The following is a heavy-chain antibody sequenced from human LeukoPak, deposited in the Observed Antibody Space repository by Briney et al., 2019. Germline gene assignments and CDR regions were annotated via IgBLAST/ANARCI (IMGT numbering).Heavy chain of an antibody. J-gene: IGHJ4*02. CDR1: GGSISSGGYY. CDR2: IYYSGST. CDR3: ARDAAVAGARVFDY. Sequence: PSETLSLTCTVSGGSISSGGYYWSWIRQHPGKGLEWIGYIYYSGSTYYNPSLKSRVTISVDTSKNQFSLKLSSVTAADTAVHYCARDAAVAGARVFDYWGQGTLVTVSS. D-gene: IGHD6-19*01. V-gene: IGHV4-31*03.